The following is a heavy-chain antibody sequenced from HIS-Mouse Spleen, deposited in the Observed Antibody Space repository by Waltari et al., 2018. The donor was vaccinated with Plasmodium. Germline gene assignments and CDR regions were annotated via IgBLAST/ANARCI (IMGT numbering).Heavy chain of an antibody. CDR1: GGSIRSSSYY. Sequence: QLQLPESGPGLVKPSETLSLPCRVSGGSIRSSSYYWGWIPQPPGKGLEWIGSIYYSGRTYYNPSLKSRVTISVDTSKNQFSLKLSSVTAADTAVYYCARDRITGTSYFDYWGQGTLVTVSS. CDR2: IYYSGRT. V-gene: IGHV4-39*07. J-gene: IGHJ4*02. CDR3: ARDRITGTSYFDY. D-gene: IGHD1-7*01.